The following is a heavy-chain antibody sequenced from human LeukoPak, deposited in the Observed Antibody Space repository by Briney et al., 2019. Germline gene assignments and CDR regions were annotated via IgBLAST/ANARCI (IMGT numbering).Heavy chain of an antibody. CDR1: GFTFSSYA. CDR2: ISGSGGST. Sequence: PGGSLRLSCAASGFTFSSYAMSWVRQAPGKGLEWVSAISGSGGSTYYADSVKGRFTISRDNSKNTLYLQMNSLRAEDTAVYYCAKLSTNNDYGDYGAHHYYYGMDVWGQGTTVTVSS. D-gene: IGHD4-17*01. V-gene: IGHV3-23*01. J-gene: IGHJ6*02. CDR3: AKLSTNNDYGDYGAHHYYYGMDV.